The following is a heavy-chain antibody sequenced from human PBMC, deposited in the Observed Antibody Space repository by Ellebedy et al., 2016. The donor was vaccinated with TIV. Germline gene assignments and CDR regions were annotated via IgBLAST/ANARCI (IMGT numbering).Heavy chain of an antibody. J-gene: IGHJ5*02. CDR3: TTSVATMLLVGATGGDWFDP. D-gene: IGHD1-26*01. Sequence: GESLKISXAASGFTFSSYAMSWVRQAPGKGLEWVGRIKSKTDGGTTDYAAPVKGRFTISRDDSKNTLYLQMNSLKTEDTAVYYCTTSVATMLLVGATGGDWFDPWGQGTLVTVSS. CDR2: IKSKTDGGTT. CDR1: GFTFSSYA. V-gene: IGHV3-15*01.